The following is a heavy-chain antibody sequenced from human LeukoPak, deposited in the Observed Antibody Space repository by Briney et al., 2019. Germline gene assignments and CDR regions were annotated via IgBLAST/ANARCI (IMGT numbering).Heavy chain of an antibody. CDR1: GFTFSSYS. V-gene: IGHV3-48*01. Sequence: PGGSLRLSCAASGFTFSSYSMNWVRQAPGKGLEWVSYISSSSSTIYYADSVKGRFAISRDNAKNSLYLQMNSLRAEDTAVYYCAREGNSSSWPDAFDIWGQGTMVTVSS. J-gene: IGHJ3*02. CDR3: AREGNSSSWPDAFDI. CDR2: ISSSSSTI. D-gene: IGHD6-13*01.